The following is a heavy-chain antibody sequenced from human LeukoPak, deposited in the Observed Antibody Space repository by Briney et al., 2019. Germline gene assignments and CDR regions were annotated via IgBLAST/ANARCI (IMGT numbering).Heavy chain of an antibody. CDR2: INTNTGNP. Sequence: ASVKVSCKTSGYTFTSYAISWVRQAPGQGLEWMGWINTNTGNPTYAQGFTGRYAFSLDTSVSTAYLQISGLQADDTAVYYCGRDPKLGIRGYTYGYIDYWGQGTLVTVSS. D-gene: IGHD5-18*01. CDR3: GRDPKLGIRGYTYGYIDY. J-gene: IGHJ4*02. V-gene: IGHV7-4-1*02. CDR1: GYTFTSYA.